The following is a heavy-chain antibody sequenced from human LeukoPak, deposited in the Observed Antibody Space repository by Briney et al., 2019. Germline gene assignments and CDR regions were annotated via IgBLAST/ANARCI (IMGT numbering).Heavy chain of an antibody. CDR3: ARDQELWFGDPGAFDI. J-gene: IGHJ3*02. Sequence: GGSLRLSCAASGFTFSSYNMNWVRQAPGKGLEWVSYISSSSNTIYYADSVKGRFTISRDNAKNSLYLQMNSLRAEDTAVYYCARDQELWFGDPGAFDIWGQGTMVTVSS. CDR1: GFTFSSYN. CDR2: ISSSSNTI. V-gene: IGHV3-48*04. D-gene: IGHD3-10*01.